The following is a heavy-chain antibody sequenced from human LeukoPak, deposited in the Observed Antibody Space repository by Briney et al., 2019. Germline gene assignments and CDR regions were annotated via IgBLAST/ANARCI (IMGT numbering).Heavy chain of an antibody. D-gene: IGHD2-2*01. CDR3: ARGRYSNTWYVDI. J-gene: IGHJ4*02. CDR2: MNPTRYNT. CDR1: GYTFTNQD. Sequence: WASVKVSCKASGYTFTNQDINWVRQATGQGPEWMGWMNPTRYNTGSAQKFQGRLTMTRDTSVSTAYMELSSLRSEDTAVYYCARGRYSNTWYVDIWGQGTLVTVSS. V-gene: IGHV1-8*01.